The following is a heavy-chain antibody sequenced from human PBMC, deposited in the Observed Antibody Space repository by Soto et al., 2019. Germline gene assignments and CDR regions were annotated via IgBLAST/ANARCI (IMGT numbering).Heavy chain of an antibody. D-gene: IGHD2-8*01. CDR3: ARDVRRGCSNGVCYPGVDNWFDP. CDR2: IWFDGTNK. Sequence: GGSLRLSCAASGFTFSNYGMHWVRQAPGKGLEWVAVIWFDGTNKYYADSVKGRFTISRDNSKNTLYLQMNSLRAEDTAVYYCARDVRRGCSNGVCYPGVDNWFDPWGQGTLVTVSS. V-gene: IGHV3-33*01. CDR1: GFTFSNYG. J-gene: IGHJ5*02.